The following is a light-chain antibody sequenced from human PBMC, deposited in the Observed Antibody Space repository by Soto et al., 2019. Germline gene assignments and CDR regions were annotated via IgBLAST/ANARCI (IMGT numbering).Light chain of an antibody. CDR3: QAYDYSLTASV. J-gene: IGLJ3*02. CDR1: SSDIGDYDY. CDR2: DVT. V-gene: IGLV2-14*01. Sequence: QSALTQPASVSGSPGQSITISCTGTSSDIGDYDYVSWYQHLPGKAPKLLIFDVTHRPSGVSDRFSGSKSGNTASLTISGVRPEDEADYYCQAYDYSLTASVFGGGTKLTVL.